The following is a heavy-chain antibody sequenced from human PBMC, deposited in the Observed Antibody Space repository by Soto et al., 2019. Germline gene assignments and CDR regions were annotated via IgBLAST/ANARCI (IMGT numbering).Heavy chain of an antibody. D-gene: IGHD1-26*01. CDR1: GYTFTSYA. CDR2: INAGNGNT. CDR3: ALYSGKYSGLGPS. V-gene: IGHV1-3*01. Sequence: ASVKVSCKASGYTFTSYAMHWVRQAPGQRLEWMGWINAGNGNTKYSQKFQGRVTFTSNTSASTAYMELSSLRSEDTAVFYCALYSGKYSGLGPSRGQGTLVTVSS. J-gene: IGHJ4*02.